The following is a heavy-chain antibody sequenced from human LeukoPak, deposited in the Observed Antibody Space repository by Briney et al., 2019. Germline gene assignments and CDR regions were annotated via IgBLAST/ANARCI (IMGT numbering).Heavy chain of an antibody. CDR1: GYSISSGYY. Sequence: SETLSLTCAVSGYSISSGYYWGWIRQPPGKGLEWIGSMYHSGNTYYNPSLKSRVTISVDTSKNHFSLNLSSVTAADTAVYYCARVNIHYYYMDVWGKGTTVTVSS. CDR2: MYHSGNT. V-gene: IGHV4-38-2*01. J-gene: IGHJ6*03. CDR3: ARVNIHYYYMDV. D-gene: IGHD2/OR15-2a*01.